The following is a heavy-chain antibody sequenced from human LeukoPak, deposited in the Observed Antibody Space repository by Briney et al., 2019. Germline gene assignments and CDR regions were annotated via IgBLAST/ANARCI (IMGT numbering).Heavy chain of an antibody. CDR2: ISGSGGST. V-gene: IGHV3-23*01. CDR3: AKSPIAAAGTRYFQY. J-gene: IGHJ1*01. Sequence: PGGSLRLSCAASGFTFSSHSMSWVRQAPGKGLEWVSAISGSGGSTYYADSVKGRFTISRDNSKSTLYLQLNSLRAEDTALYYCAKSPIAAAGTRYFQYWGQGTLVIVSS. D-gene: IGHD6-13*01. CDR1: GFTFSSHS.